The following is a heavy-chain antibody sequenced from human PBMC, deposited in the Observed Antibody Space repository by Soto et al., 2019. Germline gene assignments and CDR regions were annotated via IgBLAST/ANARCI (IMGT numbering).Heavy chain of an antibody. CDR2: IYWDDDK. CDR1: GFSLSTSGVG. CDR3: AHVYGRYDNFDY. V-gene: IGHV2-5*02. J-gene: IGHJ4*02. Sequence: QITLKESGPTLVKPTQTLTLTCTFSGFSLSTSGVGVGWIRQPPGKALEWLALIYWDDDKRYSPSLKSRLTITKYTSKNQVVLTMTTMDPVDTATYYCAHVYGRYDNFDYWGQGTLVTVSS. D-gene: IGHD5-12*01.